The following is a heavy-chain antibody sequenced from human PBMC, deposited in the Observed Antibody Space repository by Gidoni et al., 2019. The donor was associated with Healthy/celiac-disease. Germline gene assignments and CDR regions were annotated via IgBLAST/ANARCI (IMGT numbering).Heavy chain of an antibody. J-gene: IGHJ4*02. CDR2: ISSSSSYI. CDR1: GFTFSSYR. V-gene: IGHV3-21*01. CDR3: ARSQREYYYYDSSGYSEPDY. Sequence: EVQLVESGGGLVKPGGSLRLSCAASGFTFSSYRMNWVREAPGKGLECVSSISSSSSYIYYADSVKGLFTISRDNAKNSLYLQMNSLRAEDTAVYYCARSQREYYYYDSSGYSEPDYWGQGTLVTVSS. D-gene: IGHD3-22*01.